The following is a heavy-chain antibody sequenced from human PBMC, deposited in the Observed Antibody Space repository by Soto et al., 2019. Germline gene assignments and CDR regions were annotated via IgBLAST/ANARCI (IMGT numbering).Heavy chain of an antibody. CDR1: GGSISSSSYY. V-gene: IGHV4-39*07. CDR2: IYYSGST. Sequence: SETLSLTCTVSGGSISSSSYYWGWIRQPPGKGLEWIGSIYYSGSTYYNPSLKSRVTISVDTSKNQFSLKLSSVTAADTAVYYCAGTLSFGGVIAHAFDIWGQGTMVTVSS. CDR3: AGTLSFGGVIAHAFDI. J-gene: IGHJ3*02. D-gene: IGHD3-16*02.